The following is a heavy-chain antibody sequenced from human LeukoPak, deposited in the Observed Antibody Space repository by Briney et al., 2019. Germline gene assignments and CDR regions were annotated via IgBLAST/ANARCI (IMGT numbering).Heavy chain of an antibody. V-gene: IGHV4-61*02. D-gene: IGHD5-12*01. J-gene: IGHJ6*03. Sequence: PSQTLSLTCTVSGDSISSGDYYWSWIRQPAGKGLEWIGRISSSGSTNYNPSLKSRVTISVDTSKNQFSLKLSSVTAADTAVYYCARGGGYDSRYYYMDVWGKGTTVTISS. CDR2: ISSSGST. CDR3: ARGGGYDSRYYYMDV. CDR1: GDSISSGDYY.